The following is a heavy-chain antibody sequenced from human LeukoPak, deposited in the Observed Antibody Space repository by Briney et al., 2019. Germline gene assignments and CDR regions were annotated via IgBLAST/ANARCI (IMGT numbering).Heavy chain of an antibody. D-gene: IGHD3-22*01. V-gene: IGHV3-30*18. Sequence: GRSLRLSCAASGFTFSSYGMHWVRQAPGKGLELVAVISYDGSNKYYADSVKGRFTISRDNSKNTLYLQMNSLRAEDTAVYYCAKDSSGYAFDYWGQGTLVTVSS. CDR3: AKDSSGYAFDY. J-gene: IGHJ4*02. CDR2: ISYDGSNK. CDR1: GFTFSSYG.